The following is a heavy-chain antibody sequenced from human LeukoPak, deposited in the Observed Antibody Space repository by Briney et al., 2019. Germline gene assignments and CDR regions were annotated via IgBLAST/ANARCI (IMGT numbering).Heavy chain of an antibody. CDR1: GFTFGDYA. CDR2: IRSKAYGGTT. D-gene: IGHD3-22*01. Sequence: GGSLRLSCTASGFTFGDYAMSWVRQAPGKGLEWVGFIRSKAYGGTTEYAASVKGRFTISRDDSKSIAYLQMNSLKTEDTAVYYCTRVTGYDSMDYWGQGTLVTVSP. CDR3: TRVTGYDSMDY. J-gene: IGHJ4*02. V-gene: IGHV3-49*04.